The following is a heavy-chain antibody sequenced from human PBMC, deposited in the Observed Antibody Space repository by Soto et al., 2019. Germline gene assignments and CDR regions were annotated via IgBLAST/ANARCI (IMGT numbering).Heavy chain of an antibody. J-gene: IGHJ1*01. V-gene: IGHV1-3*05. D-gene: IGHD5-12*01. CDR1: GYTFTSYP. Sequence: QVQLVQSGAEEKEPGASVKVSCKASGYTFTSYPMHWVRQAPGQRLEWMGWINAGNGDTKYSQKFQGRVTISRDTSASTAYMELSSLRSEDTAIYYCARVAWTTAEYFQHWCQGTLVTVSS. CDR2: INAGNGDT. CDR3: ARVAWTTAEYFQH.